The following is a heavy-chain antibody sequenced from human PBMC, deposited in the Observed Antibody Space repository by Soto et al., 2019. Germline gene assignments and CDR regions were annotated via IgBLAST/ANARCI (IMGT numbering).Heavy chain of an antibody. V-gene: IGHV4-34*01. CDR3: ASGYSSSWDPFDY. D-gene: IGHD6-13*01. J-gene: IGHJ4*02. CDR1: GGSFSGYY. CDR2: INHSGST. Sequence: SETLSLTCAVYGGSFSGYYWSWIRQPPGKGLEWIGEINHSGSTNYNPSLKSRVTISVDTSKNQFSLKLSSVTAADTAVYYCASGYSSSWDPFDYWGQGTLVTV.